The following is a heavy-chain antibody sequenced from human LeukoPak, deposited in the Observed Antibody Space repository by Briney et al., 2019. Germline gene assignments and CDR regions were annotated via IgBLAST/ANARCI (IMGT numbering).Heavy chain of an antibody. Sequence: PSETLSLTCAVSGYSISSGYYLGWIRQPPGKGLDWIGSIYHSGSTYYNPSLKSRVTISVDTSKNQFSLKLSSVTAAGTAVYYCARHPTYQYCSSTSCQRAPFDYWGQGTLVTVSS. CDR3: ARHPTYQYCSSTSCQRAPFDY. D-gene: IGHD2-2*01. V-gene: IGHV4-38-2*01. J-gene: IGHJ4*02. CDR1: GYSISSGYY. CDR2: IYHSGST.